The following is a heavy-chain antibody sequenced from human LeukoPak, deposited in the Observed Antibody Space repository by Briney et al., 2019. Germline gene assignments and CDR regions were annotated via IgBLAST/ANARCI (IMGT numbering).Heavy chain of an antibody. CDR3: AIQHYDFWSDHPTYYYYYAMDV. CDR2: FYYSGST. CDR1: GGSISSSSYY. Sequence: SETLSLTCTVSGGSISSSSYYWGWIRQPPGKGLEWIGGFYYSGSTYYNPSLKSRLTISVDTSKNQFSLKLSSVTAADTAVYYCAIQHYDFWSDHPTYYYYYAMDVWGQGTTVTVSS. J-gene: IGHJ6*02. V-gene: IGHV4-39*01. D-gene: IGHD3-3*01.